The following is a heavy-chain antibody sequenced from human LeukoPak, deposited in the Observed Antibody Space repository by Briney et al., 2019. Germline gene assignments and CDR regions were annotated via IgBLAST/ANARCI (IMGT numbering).Heavy chain of an antibody. J-gene: IGHJ6*02. CDR1: EFTFSNYA. Sequence: TGGSLRLSCAASEFTFSNYAMSWVRQAPGKGLEWVSAISGSGGSTYYADSVKGRFTISRDNSKNTLYLQMNSLSAEDTAVYYCAKRYCSGGTCSLYYYYGMDVWGQGTTVTVSS. CDR2: ISGSGGST. D-gene: IGHD2-15*01. CDR3: AKRYCSGGTCSLYYYYGMDV. V-gene: IGHV3-23*01.